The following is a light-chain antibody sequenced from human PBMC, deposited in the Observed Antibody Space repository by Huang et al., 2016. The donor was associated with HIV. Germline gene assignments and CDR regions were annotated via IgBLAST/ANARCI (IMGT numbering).Light chain of an antibody. Sequence: DIQMTQSPSSLSASVGDRVTITCQASQDISNYLNWYQQKPGKAPKLLIYDASNLETGVPSRFSGSGSGTDFAFTINSLQPEHTATYYCQQYDNVPRTFGPGTKVHI. J-gene: IGKJ3*01. CDR2: DAS. CDR3: QQYDNVPRT. V-gene: IGKV1-33*01. CDR1: QDISNY.